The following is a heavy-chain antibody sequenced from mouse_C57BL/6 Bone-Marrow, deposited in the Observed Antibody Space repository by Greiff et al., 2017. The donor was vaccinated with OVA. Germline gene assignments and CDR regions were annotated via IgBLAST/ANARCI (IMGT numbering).Heavy chain of an antibody. CDR3: TRLLDAMDY. Sequence: KLVESGEGLVKPGGSLKLSCAASGFTFSSYAMSWVRQTPEKRLEWVAYISSGGDYIYYADTVKGRFTISRDNARNTLYLQMSSLKSEYTAMYYCTRLLDAMDYWGQGTSVTVSS. J-gene: IGHJ4*01. CDR2: ISSGGDYI. V-gene: IGHV5-9-1*02. D-gene: IGHD2-1*01. CDR1: GFTFSSYA.